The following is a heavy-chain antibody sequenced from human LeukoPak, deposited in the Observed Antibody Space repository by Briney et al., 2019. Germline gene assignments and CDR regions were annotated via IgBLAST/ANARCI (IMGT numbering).Heavy chain of an antibody. D-gene: IGHD2-15*01. Sequence: ASVKVSCKASGYTFTSYGISWVRQAPGQGLEWMGWMSAYNGNTNYAQKLQGRVTMTTDTSTSTAYMELRSLRSDDTAVYYCAREWGYCSGGSCYSAFDYWGQGTLVTVSS. V-gene: IGHV1-18*01. CDR1: GYTFTSYG. J-gene: IGHJ4*02. CDR2: MSAYNGNT. CDR3: AREWGYCSGGSCYSAFDY.